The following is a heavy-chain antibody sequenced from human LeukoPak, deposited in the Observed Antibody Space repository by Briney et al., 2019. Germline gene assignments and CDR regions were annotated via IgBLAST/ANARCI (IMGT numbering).Heavy chain of an antibody. Sequence: ASVKVSCKVSGSSLTELSMHWVRQAPGKGFEYMGGFDPEDSGTVFAQKFQGRVTMSEDTSTDTAYMTVSSLNFGDTAVYYCAIVLVGASGYFDYWGHGTLVTVSS. J-gene: IGHJ4*01. V-gene: IGHV1-24*01. CDR3: AIVLVGASGYFDY. D-gene: IGHD1-26*01. CDR1: GSSLTELS. CDR2: FDPEDSGT.